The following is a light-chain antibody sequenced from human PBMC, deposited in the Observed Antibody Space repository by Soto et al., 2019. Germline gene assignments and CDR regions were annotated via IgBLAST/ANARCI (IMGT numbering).Light chain of an antibody. CDR1: SSDVGAYNY. V-gene: IGLV2-14*01. Sequence: QSALTQPASVSGSPGQSITISCTGTSSDVGAYNYVSWYQQRPGKAPKLMIYEVNNRPSGVSNRFSGSKSGNTASLTISGLQPEDEADYYCLSYTSANTRVFGGGTQLTVL. CDR2: EVN. CDR3: LSYTSANTRV. J-gene: IGLJ3*02.